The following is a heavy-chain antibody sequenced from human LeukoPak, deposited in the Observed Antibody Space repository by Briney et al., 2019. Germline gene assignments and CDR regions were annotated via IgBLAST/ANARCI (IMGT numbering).Heavy chain of an antibody. CDR3: ARVRLGQVYHFDY. D-gene: IGHD6-25*01. Sequence: SETLSLTCSVSDDSITMYYWTWIRQPPGKGLEWIGYVDHTGSTNFNPSLNGRVSISRDTTKNLFSLRLRSVTAADTAVYYCARVRLGQVYHFDYWGQGTLVTVSS. CDR2: VDHTGST. CDR1: DDSITMYY. V-gene: IGHV4-59*01. J-gene: IGHJ4*02.